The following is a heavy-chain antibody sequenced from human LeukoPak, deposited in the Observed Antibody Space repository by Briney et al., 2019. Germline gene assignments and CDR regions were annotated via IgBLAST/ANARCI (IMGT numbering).Heavy chain of an antibody. CDR1: GYTFTSYG. Sequence: ASVKVSCKASGYTFTSYGISWVRQAPGQGLEWMGWISAYNGNTNYAQKLQGRVTMTTDTSTSTAYMELRSLRSDDTAVYYCARYHFAAAGTFFPDYWGQGTLVTVSS. CDR2: ISAYNGNT. CDR3: ARYHFAAAGTFFPDY. J-gene: IGHJ4*02. D-gene: IGHD6-13*01. V-gene: IGHV1-18*01.